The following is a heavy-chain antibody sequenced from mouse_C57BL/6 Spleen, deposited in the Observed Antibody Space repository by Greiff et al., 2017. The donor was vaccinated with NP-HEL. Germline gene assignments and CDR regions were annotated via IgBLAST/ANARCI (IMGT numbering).Heavy chain of an antibody. CDR1: GYSFTGYY. CDR3: ARWGYRQDGYYGVFAY. D-gene: IGHD2-3*01. CDR2: INPSTGGT. Sequence: VQLQQSGPELVKPGASVKISCKASGYSFTGYYMNWVKQSPEKSLEWIGEINPSTGGTTYNQKFKAKATLTVDKSSSTAYMQLKSLTSEDSAVYYCARWGYRQDGYYGVFAYWGQGTLVTVSA. V-gene: IGHV1-42*01. J-gene: IGHJ3*01.